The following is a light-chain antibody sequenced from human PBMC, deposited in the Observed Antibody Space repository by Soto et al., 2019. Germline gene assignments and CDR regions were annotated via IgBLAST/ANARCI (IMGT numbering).Light chain of an antibody. CDR3: QQYDNWPQT. V-gene: IGKV3D-15*01. CDR1: QSVGSD. CDR2: DAS. Sequence: EIVMTQSPATLSVSPGERATRSCRASQSVGSDLAWYQQKPGQAPRLLIYDASNRATGIPARFSGSGSGTEFTLTISSLQSEDFAVYYCQQYDNWPQTFGQGTKVDIK. J-gene: IGKJ1*01.